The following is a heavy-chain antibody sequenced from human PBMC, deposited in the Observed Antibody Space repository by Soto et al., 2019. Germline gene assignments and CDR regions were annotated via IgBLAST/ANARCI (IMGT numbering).Heavy chain of an antibody. V-gene: IGHV3-7*01. D-gene: IGHD3-10*01. CDR2: IKQDGSEK. CDR1: GFTFSSYW. CDR3: ARDHRGMVRGVIIEYYFDY. J-gene: IGHJ4*02. Sequence: EVQLVESGGGLVQPGGSLRLSCAASGFTFSSYWMSWVRQAPGKGLEWVANIKQDGSEKYYVDSVKGRFTISRDNAKNSLYLQMNSLRAEDTAVYYCARDHRGMVRGVIIEYYFDYWGQGTLVTVSS.